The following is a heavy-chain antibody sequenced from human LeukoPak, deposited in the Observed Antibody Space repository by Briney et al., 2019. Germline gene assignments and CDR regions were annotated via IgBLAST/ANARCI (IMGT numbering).Heavy chain of an antibody. CDR3: ARGSRHYYDSSGWNDVFDI. Sequence: SPSETLSLTCTVSGGSISSGGYYWSWIRQHPGKGLERIGYIYYSGSTYYNPSLKSRVTISVDTSKNQFSLKLSSVTAADTAVYYCARGSRHYYDSSGWNDVFDIWGQGTMVTVSS. D-gene: IGHD3-22*01. J-gene: IGHJ3*02. CDR1: GGSISSGGYY. CDR2: IYYSGST. V-gene: IGHV4-31*03.